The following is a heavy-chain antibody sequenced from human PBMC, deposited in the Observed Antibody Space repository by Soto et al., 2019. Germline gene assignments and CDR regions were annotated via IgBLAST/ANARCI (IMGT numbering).Heavy chain of an antibody. CDR2: IIPILGIA. J-gene: IGHJ4*02. V-gene: IGHV1-69*04. CDR1: GGTFSSYT. D-gene: IGHD4-17*01. Sequence: SVKVSCKASGGTFSSYTISWVRQAPGQGLEWMGRIIPILGIANYAQKFQGRVTITADKSTSTAYMELSSLRSEDTAVYYCARDDHYGAPGRFDYWGQGTLVTVSS. CDR3: ARDDHYGAPGRFDY.